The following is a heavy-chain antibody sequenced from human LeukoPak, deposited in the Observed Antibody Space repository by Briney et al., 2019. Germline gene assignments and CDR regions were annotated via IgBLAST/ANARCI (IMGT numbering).Heavy chain of an antibody. V-gene: IGHV3-21*01. CDR1: GFTFSTYG. D-gene: IGHD5-12*01. Sequence: PGGSLRLSCAASGFTFSTYGMHWVRQAPGKGLEWVSSISSSSSYIYYADSVKGRFTISRDNAKNSLYLQMNSLRAEDTAVYYCARDTSGYDAFDIWGQGTMVTVSS. CDR2: ISSSSSYI. J-gene: IGHJ3*02. CDR3: ARDTSGYDAFDI.